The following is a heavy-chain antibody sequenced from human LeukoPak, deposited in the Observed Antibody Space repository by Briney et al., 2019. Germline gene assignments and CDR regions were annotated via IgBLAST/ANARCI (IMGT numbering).Heavy chain of an antibody. CDR3: AKVPGDY. CDR2: ISGSGGST. J-gene: IGHJ4*02. D-gene: IGHD3-10*01. V-gene: IGHV3-23*01. CDR1: RFSNGSNA. Sequence: LLVAARRFSNGSNALRWACHAQEKGLEWVSAISGSGGSTYYADSVKGRFTISRDNSKNTLYLQMNSLRAEDTAVYYCAKVPGDYWGQGTLVTVSS.